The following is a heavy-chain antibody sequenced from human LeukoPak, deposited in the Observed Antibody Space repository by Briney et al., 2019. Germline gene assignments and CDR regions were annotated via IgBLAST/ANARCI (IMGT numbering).Heavy chain of an antibody. CDR3: ARGRVYCSGGSCAIGAFDI. J-gene: IGHJ3*02. D-gene: IGHD2-15*01. CDR1: GFTFSSYS. V-gene: IGHV3-48*04. Sequence: PGGSLRLSRAASGFTFSSYSMNWVRQAPGKGLEWVSYISSSSSTIYYADSVKGRFTISRDNAKNSLYLQMNSLRAEDTAVYYCARGRVYCSGGSCAIGAFDIWGQGTMVTVSS. CDR2: ISSSSSTI.